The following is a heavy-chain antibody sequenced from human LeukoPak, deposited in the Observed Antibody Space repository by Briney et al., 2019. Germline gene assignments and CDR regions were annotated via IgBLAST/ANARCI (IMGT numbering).Heavy chain of an antibody. D-gene: IGHD5-18*01. Sequence: SETLSLTCAVYGGSFSGYYWSWIRQPPGKGLEWIGEINHSGSTNYNPSLKSRVTISVDTSKNQFSLKLSSVTAADTAVYYCARRGHPRYSYGLYNWFDPWGQGTLVTVSS. CDR2: INHSGST. CDR1: GGSFSGYY. V-gene: IGHV4-34*01. CDR3: ARRGHPRYSYGLYNWFDP. J-gene: IGHJ5*02.